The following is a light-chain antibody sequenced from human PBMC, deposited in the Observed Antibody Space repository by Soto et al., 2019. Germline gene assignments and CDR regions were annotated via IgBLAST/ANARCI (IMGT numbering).Light chain of an antibody. CDR3: QQYYSTPPT. J-gene: IGKJ1*01. Sequence: DIVMTQSPDSLAVSLGERATINCKSSQSVLYSSNNKNYLAWYQQKPGQRPKLLIYWASTRESGVPDRFSGSGSGTDFTLTSSSLQAEDVAVYYCQQYYSTPPTFGQGTKVEIK. CDR1: QSVLYSSNNKNY. CDR2: WAS. V-gene: IGKV4-1*01.